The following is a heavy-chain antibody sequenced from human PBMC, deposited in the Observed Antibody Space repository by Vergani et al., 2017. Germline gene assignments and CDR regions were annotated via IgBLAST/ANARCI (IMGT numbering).Heavy chain of an antibody. Sequence: QVQLVESGGGVVQPGGSLRLSCAASGFTFSGYGMHWVRQAPGKGLEWVAFIRYDGSNKYYVDSVKGRFTISRDNSKNTLFLHMNSLRPEDTAVYYCAKVGRSEVAGTFGAFDIWGQGTMVTVSS. V-gene: IGHV3-30*02. D-gene: IGHD6-19*01. J-gene: IGHJ3*02. CDR1: GFTFSGYG. CDR2: IRYDGSNK. CDR3: AKVGRSEVAGTFGAFDI.